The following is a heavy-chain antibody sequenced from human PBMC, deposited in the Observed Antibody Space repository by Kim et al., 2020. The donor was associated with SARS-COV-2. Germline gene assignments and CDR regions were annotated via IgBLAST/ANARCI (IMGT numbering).Heavy chain of an antibody. CDR2: IIPANGNT. CDR1: GYTFSDYA. D-gene: IGHD4-17*01. V-gene: IGHV1-3*01. Sequence: ASVKVSCKTSGYTFSDYAMHWVRQAPGQWLEWMGWIIPANGNTQYSQNFRGRVTITRDTSASTAYMELSSLRSEDTAVYYCARRAPYGDWHYFDFWGPGT. J-gene: IGHJ4*02. CDR3: ARRAPYGDWHYFDF.